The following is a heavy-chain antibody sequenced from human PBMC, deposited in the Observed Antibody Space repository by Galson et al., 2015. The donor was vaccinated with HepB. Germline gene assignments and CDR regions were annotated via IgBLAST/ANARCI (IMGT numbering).Heavy chain of an antibody. D-gene: IGHD3-3*01. Sequence: SVKVSCKASGYTFTGYYMHWVRQAPGQGLEWMGWINPNSGGTNYAQKFQGRVTMTRDTSISTAYMELSRLRSDDTAVYYCARASDFWSGYYLWANYYMDVWGKGTTVTVSS. CDR3: ARASDFWSGYYLWANYYMDV. CDR2: INPNSGGT. V-gene: IGHV1-2*02. J-gene: IGHJ6*03. CDR1: GYTFTGYY.